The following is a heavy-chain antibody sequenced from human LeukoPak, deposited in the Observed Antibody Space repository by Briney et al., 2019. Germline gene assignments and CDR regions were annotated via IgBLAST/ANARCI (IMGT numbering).Heavy chain of an antibody. CDR3: ARRRLLFSPPKY. D-gene: IGHD2/OR15-2a*01. CDR2: IYYSGST. CDR1: GGSISSSSYY. J-gene: IGHJ4*02. V-gene: IGHV4-39*07. Sequence: SETLSLTCTVSGGSISSSSYYWGWIRQPPGTGLEWIGSIYYSGSTYYNPSLKSRVTISVDTSKNQFSLKLSSVTAADTAVYYCARRRLLFSPPKYWGQGTLVTVSS.